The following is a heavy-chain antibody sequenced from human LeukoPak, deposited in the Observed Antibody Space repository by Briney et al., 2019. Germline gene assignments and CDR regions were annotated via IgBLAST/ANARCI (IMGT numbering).Heavy chain of an antibody. J-gene: IGHJ5*02. V-gene: IGHV4-4*07. Sequence: SETLSLTCTVPGGSISSCYWSWIRQPAGKGLEWIGRIYTSGSTNYNPSLKSRVTVSVDTSKNQFSLKLSSVTAADTAVYYCARERSVVVITTWSGWFDPWGQGTLVTVSS. CDR2: IYTSGST. D-gene: IGHD3-22*01. CDR1: GGSISSCY. CDR3: ARERSVVVITTWSGWFDP.